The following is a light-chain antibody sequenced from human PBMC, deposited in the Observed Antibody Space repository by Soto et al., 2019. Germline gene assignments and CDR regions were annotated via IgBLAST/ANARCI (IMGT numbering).Light chain of an antibody. CDR1: STDVGGYSY. CDR2: EVT. CDR3: SSFTSSSTLVV. J-gene: IGLJ2*01. V-gene: IGLV2-14*01. Sequence: QSALAQPASVSGSPGQSITISCTGTSTDVGGYSYVSWYQQYPGKAPNLMIYEVTNRPSGVSNRFSGSKSGSTASLTISGLQPEDEADYYCSSFTSSSTLVVFGGGTKLTVL.